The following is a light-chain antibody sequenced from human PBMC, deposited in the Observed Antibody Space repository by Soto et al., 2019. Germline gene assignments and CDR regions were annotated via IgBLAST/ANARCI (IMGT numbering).Light chain of an antibody. CDR2: GAS. V-gene: IGKV3-15*01. CDR3: QHYDSWPYT. Sequence: EVVMTQSPATLSVSPGERATLSCRASQSVYTFLAWYQHRPGQAPRLLIYGASTRATGIPARFTGSGSGTEFTLTISSLQSEDFTFYYCQHYDSWPYTFGQGTKVEI. CDR1: QSVYTF. J-gene: IGKJ2*01.